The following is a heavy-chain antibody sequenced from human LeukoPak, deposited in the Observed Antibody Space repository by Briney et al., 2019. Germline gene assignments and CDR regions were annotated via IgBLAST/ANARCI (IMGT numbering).Heavy chain of an antibody. CDR1: GGSFSGYY. V-gene: IGHV4-59*01. J-gene: IGHJ6*02. D-gene: IGHD6-6*01. CDR3: ARDLGIAAPPYYYYYGMDV. CDR2: IYYSGST. Sequence: SPSETLSLTCAVYGGSFSGYYWSWIRQPPGKGLEWIGYIYYSGSTNYNPSLKSRVTISVDTSKNQFSLKLSSVTAADTAVYYCARDLGIAAPPYYYYYGMDVWGQGTTVTVSS.